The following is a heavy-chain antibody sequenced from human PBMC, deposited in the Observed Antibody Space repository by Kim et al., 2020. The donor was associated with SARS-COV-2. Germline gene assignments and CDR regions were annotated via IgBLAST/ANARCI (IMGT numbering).Heavy chain of an antibody. J-gene: IGHJ6*02. CDR2: IYYSGST. CDR3: ARHGDILTGYYYDYGMDV. Sequence: SETLSLTCTVSGGSISSYYWSWIRQPPGKGLEWIGYIYYSGSTNYNPSLKSRVTISVDTSKNQFSLKLSSVTAADTAVYYCARHGDILTGYYYDYGMDVWGQGTTVTVSS. V-gene: IGHV4-59*08. D-gene: IGHD3-9*01. CDR1: GGSISSYY.